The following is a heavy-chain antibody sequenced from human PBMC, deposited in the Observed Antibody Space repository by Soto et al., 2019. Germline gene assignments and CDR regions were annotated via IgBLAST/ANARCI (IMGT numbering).Heavy chain of an antibody. CDR1: GFIFSTYA. V-gene: IGHV3-64*01. J-gene: IGHJ1*01. CDR2: ISSNGRST. Sequence: EVKLVESGGGLVQPGGSLRLSCATSGFIFSTYAMHWVRQAPGKGLEYVSAISSNGRSTYYANSVKGRFTISRDNSKNTLNLQMDSLRAEDMAVYYCARDRCTNGVCYAPSDDWGQGTLVTVSS. CDR3: ARDRCTNGVCYAPSDD. D-gene: IGHD2-8*01.